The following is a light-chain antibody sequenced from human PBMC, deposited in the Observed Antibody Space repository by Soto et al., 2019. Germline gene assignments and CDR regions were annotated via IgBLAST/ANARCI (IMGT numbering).Light chain of an antibody. CDR1: QSVSSY. CDR2: DAS. V-gene: IGKV3-11*01. CDR3: QKYNTAPYT. J-gene: IGKJ5*01. Sequence: EIVLTQSPASLSLSPGERATLSCRASQSVSSYLAWYQQKPGQAPRLLIYDASNRATGIPARFSGSGSGTHFTLTISSLQPEDAATYYCQKYNTAPYTFGQGTRLEIK.